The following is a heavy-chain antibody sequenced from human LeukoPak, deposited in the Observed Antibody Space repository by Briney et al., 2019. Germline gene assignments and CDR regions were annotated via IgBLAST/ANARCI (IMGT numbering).Heavy chain of an antibody. V-gene: IGHV4-34*01. J-gene: IGHJ6*02. CDR1: GGSFNNFY. D-gene: IGHD2-2*01. Sequence: SETLSLTCAVYGGSFNNFYWTWIRQPPGKGLEWIGEINHSGSTNYNPSLKSRVTISVDTSKNQFSLKLSSVTPADTAAYYCARGLIVPAGTTKSYYYNGVDVWGQGTTVTVSS. CDR2: INHSGST. CDR3: ARGLIVPAGTTKSYYYNGVDV.